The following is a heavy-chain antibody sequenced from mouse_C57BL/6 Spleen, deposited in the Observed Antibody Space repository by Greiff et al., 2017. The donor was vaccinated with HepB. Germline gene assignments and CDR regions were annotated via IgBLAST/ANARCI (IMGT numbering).Heavy chain of an antibody. J-gene: IGHJ4*01. Sequence: EVQLQQSGPELVKPGASVKISCKASGYSFTGYYMNWVKQSPEKSLEWIGEINPSTGGTTYNQKFKAKATLTVDKSSSTAYMQLKSLTSEDSAVYYCARYLYSNYAMDYWGQGTSVTVSS. D-gene: IGHD2-5*01. CDR1: GYSFTGYY. V-gene: IGHV1-42*01. CDR3: ARYLYSNYAMDY. CDR2: INPSTGGT.